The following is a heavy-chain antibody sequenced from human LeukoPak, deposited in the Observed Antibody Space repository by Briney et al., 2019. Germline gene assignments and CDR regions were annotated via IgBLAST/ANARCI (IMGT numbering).Heavy chain of an antibody. V-gene: IGHV4-31*11. CDR3: ARRAYSYGDFDY. D-gene: IGHD5-18*01. CDR1: GGSFSGYY. Sequence: SETLSLTCAVYGGSFSGYYWSWIRQHPGEGLEWIGYIYYSGSTYYNPSLKSRVTISVDTSKNQFSLKLSSVTAADTAVYYCARRAYSYGDFDYWGQGTLVTVSS. CDR2: IYYSGST. J-gene: IGHJ4*02.